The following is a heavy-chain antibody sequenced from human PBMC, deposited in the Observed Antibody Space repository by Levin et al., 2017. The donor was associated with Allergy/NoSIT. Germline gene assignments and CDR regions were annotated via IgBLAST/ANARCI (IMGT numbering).Heavy chain of an antibody. CDR1: GFTFSSRA. Sequence: PGGSLRLSCAASGFTFSSRAMTWVRQAAGKGLEWVSGISGYGYDRHYADSVKGRFTISRDNSEHTVYLQMNSLTVDDTAIYYCAKGNTIFGIGRLDYWGRGTLVTVSS. J-gene: IGHJ4*02. CDR2: ISGYGYDR. D-gene: IGHD3-3*01. V-gene: IGHV3-23*01. CDR3: AKGNTIFGIGRLDY.